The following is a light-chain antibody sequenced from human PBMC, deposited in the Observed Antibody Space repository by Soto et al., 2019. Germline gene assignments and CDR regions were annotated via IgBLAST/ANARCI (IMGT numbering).Light chain of an antibody. J-gene: IGKJ1*01. V-gene: IGKV3-15*01. Sequence: EIRMTQSPAILSVSPGESATLSCRASQSVSSHVVWYQQKPGQAPRLLMSDSPTGAAGIPARFSGSGAGTEFSLTISSVQSDDSAIYYCQQFGDWPSFGLGTKVDIK. CDR1: QSVSSH. CDR3: QQFGDWPS. CDR2: DSP.